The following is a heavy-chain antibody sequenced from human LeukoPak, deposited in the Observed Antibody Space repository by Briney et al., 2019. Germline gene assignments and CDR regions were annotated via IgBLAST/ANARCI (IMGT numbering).Heavy chain of an antibody. CDR3: ARGKYSFDY. CDR1: GFTFSDSY. J-gene: IGHJ4*02. Sequence: GGSLGLSWAASGFTFSDSYMSWIRQAPGKGLEYISDISSSGSTIYCADSVKGRFTLSRGNAKISPSLEMNSLRAEDTAVYYCARGKYSFDYWGQGTLVTVSS. CDR2: ISSSGSTI. V-gene: IGHV3-11*01.